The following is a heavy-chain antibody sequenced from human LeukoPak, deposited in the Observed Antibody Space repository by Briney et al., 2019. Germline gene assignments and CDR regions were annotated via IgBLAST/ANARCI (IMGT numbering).Heavy chain of an antibody. D-gene: IGHD2-21*01. CDR2: ISAYNGHR. CDR3: ARDQGGGNCDF. CDR1: GYTFATYG. V-gene: IGHV1-18*01. Sequence: ASVKDSCKASGYTFATYGFSWVRQAPGQGLEWMGWISAYNGHRTYAQNFQGRVSMTTDSSTNTAYMELRSLRPDDTAVYYCARDQGGGNCDFWGQGSLVTVSS. J-gene: IGHJ4*02.